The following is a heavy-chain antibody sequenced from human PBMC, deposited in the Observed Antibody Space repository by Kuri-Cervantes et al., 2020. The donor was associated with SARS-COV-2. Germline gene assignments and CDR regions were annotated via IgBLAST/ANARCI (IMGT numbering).Heavy chain of an antibody. CDR1: GFTVSSNY. V-gene: IGHV3-66*02. CDR2: IYSGGST. CDR3: ARDLGTIQGRDY. Sequence: GGSLRLSCAASGFTVSSNYMSWVRQAPGKGLEWVSVIYSGGSTYYADSVKSRFTISRDNSKNTLYLQMNSLRAEDTAVYYCARDLGTIQGRDYWGQGTLVTVSS. D-gene: IGHD1-1*01. J-gene: IGHJ4*02.